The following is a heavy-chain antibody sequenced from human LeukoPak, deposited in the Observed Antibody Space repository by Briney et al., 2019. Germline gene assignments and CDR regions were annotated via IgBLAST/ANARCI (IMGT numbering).Heavy chain of an antibody. CDR3: ASRSGFTSVFPFDY. D-gene: IGHD3-10*01. CDR1: GGTFSSYA. CDR2: IIPIFGTA. V-gene: IGHV1-69*05. J-gene: IGHJ4*02. Sequence: SVKVSCKASGGTFSSYAISWVRQAPGQGLEWMGRIIPIFGTANYAQKFQGRVTITTDESTSTACMELSSLRSEDTAVYYCASRSGFTSVFPFDYWGQGTLVTVSS.